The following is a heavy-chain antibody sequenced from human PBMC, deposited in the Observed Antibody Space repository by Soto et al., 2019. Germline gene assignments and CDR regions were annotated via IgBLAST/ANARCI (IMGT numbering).Heavy chain of an antibody. CDR3: ARGYCSSTSCPKYNGFDP. Sequence: QVQLVQSGAEVKKPGSSVKVSCKASGGTFSSYTISWVRQAPGQGLEWMGRIIAILGIANYAQKFQGRVTITADKSTSTAYMELSSLRSEDTAVYYCARGYCSSTSCPKYNGFDPLGQGTLVTASS. J-gene: IGHJ5*02. CDR1: GGTFSSYT. D-gene: IGHD2-2*01. V-gene: IGHV1-69*02. CDR2: IIAILGIA.